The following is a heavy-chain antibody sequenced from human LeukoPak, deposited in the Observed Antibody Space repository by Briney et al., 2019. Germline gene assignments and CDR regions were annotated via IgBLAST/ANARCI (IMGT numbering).Heavy chain of an antibody. Sequence: PGGSLRLSCVGSGFSFSDTWMNWVRQSPGKGLEWVGRIKSKTDGGTTDYAAPVKGRFTISRDDSKNTLYLQMDSLKTEDTAVYYCTTDEVYGDFDYWGQGTLVTVSS. CDR2: IKSKTDGGTT. D-gene: IGHD4-17*01. CDR1: GFSFSDTW. V-gene: IGHV3-15*01. CDR3: TTDEVYGDFDY. J-gene: IGHJ4*02.